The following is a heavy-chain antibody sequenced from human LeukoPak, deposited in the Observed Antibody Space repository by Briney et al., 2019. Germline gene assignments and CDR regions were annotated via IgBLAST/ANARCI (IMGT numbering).Heavy chain of an antibody. CDR1: GGSISSYY. Sequence: PSETLSLTCTVSGGSISSYYWSWIRQPPGKGLEWIGSIYYSGSTYYNPSLKSRVTISVDTSKNQFSLKLSSVTAADTAVYYCARVGQQLVFDYWGQGTLVTVSS. J-gene: IGHJ4*02. V-gene: IGHV4-59*12. CDR2: IYYSGST. CDR3: ARVGQQLVFDY. D-gene: IGHD6-13*01.